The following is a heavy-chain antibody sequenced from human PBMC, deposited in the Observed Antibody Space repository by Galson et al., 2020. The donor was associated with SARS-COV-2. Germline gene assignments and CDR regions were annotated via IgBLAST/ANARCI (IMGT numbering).Heavy chain of an antibody. CDR1: GYSISSDYY. Sequence: SETLSLTCVVSGYSISSDYYWGWVRQPPGKGLEWIGSVRHGGSTYYNPSLKSRLTISVDTSKNQFSLKLSSVTAADTAVYYCAKTHNWLDPWGQGTLVTVSA. CDR2: VRHGGST. V-gene: IGHV4-38-2*01. J-gene: IGHJ5*02. CDR3: AKTHNWLDP.